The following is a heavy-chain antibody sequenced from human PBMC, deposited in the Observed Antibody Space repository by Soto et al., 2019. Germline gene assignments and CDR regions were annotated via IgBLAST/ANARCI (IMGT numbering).Heavy chain of an antibody. J-gene: IGHJ4*02. V-gene: IGHV3-30*18. Sequence: GSLRLSCAASGFTFSSYGMHWVRQAPGKGLEWVAVISYDGSNKYYADSVKGRFTISRDNSKNTLYLQMSSLRAEDTAVYYCAKDQGTGSYLFDYWGQGTLVTVSS. CDR2: ISYDGSNK. CDR3: AKDQGTGSYLFDY. CDR1: GFTFSSYG. D-gene: IGHD1-26*01.